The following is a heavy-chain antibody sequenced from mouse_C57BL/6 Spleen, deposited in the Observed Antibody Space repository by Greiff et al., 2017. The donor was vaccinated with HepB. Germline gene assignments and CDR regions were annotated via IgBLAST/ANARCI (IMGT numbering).Heavy chain of an antibody. D-gene: IGHD1-1*01. CDR3: ARGYGSTLYYFDY. CDR2: IDPANGNT. V-gene: IGHV14-3*01. J-gene: IGHJ2*01. Sequence: VHVKQSVAELVRPGASVKLSCTASGFNIKNTYMHWVKQRPEQGLEWIGRIDPANGNTKYAPKFQGKATITADTSSNTAYLQLSSLTSEDTAIYYCARGYGSTLYYFDYWGQGTTLTVSS. CDR1: GFNIKNTY.